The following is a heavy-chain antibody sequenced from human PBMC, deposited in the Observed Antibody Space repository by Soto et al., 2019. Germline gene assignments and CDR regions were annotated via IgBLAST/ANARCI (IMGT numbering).Heavy chain of an antibody. CDR2: ISYDGSNA. V-gene: IGHV3-30*04. CDR3: ARDGGGFGELLLNSYDAFDL. D-gene: IGHD3-10*01. CDR1: GFSFSTYA. Sequence: PGGSLRLSCTASGFSFSTYAMYWVRQAPGKGLEWVAIISYDGSNAQYADSGKGRFTVARDNSKNTLYLQMHSLTAEDTAVYYCARDGGGFGELLLNSYDAFDLWGQGKLVTVSS. J-gene: IGHJ3*01.